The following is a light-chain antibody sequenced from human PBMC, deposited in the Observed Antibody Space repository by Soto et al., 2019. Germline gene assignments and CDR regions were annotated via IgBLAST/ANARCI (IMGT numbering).Light chain of an antibody. CDR3: QHYDNLPYT. J-gene: IGKJ2*01. Sequence: DIQMTQSPSSLSASAGDRVTITCQASQDISNYLNWYQQKPGKAPKLLIYDASNLETGVPSRFSGSGSGTDFTFTISSLQAEDIATYYCQHYDNLPYTFGQGTKLEIK. V-gene: IGKV1-33*01. CDR1: QDISNY. CDR2: DAS.